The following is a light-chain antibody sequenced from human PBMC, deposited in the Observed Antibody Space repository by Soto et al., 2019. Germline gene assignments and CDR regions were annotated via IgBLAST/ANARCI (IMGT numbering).Light chain of an antibody. CDR2: SAS. CDR1: RPVDGNY. Sequence: PGERATLSCRASRPVDGNYLAWYHQKPGQAPRLXIHSASTRAPGIPDRFSASGAGTDFTLTISRLEPEDSAVYYCQQYSASPRTFGPGTKVDIK. CDR3: QQYSASPRT. J-gene: IGKJ3*01. V-gene: IGKV3-20*01.